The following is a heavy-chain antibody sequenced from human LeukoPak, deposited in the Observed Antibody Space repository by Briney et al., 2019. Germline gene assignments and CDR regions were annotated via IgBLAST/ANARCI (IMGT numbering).Heavy chain of an antibody. CDR2: ISSSGSPI. V-gene: IGHV3-48*04. Sequence: GGSLRLSCAASGFTFSSYSMNWVRQAPGKGLEWVSYISSSGSPIYYADSVKGRFTTSRDSAKNSLDLQMNSLRVEDTAVYYCARDLGGSAKPDYWGQGTLVTVSS. CDR1: GFTFSSYS. D-gene: IGHD1-26*01. J-gene: IGHJ4*02. CDR3: ARDLGGSAKPDY.